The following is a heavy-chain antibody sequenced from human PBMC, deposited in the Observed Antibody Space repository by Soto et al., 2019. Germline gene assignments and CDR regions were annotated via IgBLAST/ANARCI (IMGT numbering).Heavy chain of an antibody. D-gene: IGHD6-13*01. CDR3: ARDTAAAGINGFDP. V-gene: IGHV3-21*01. CDR1: GFTFSSYS. CDR2: ISSTSSHI. Sequence: EVQLVESGGGLVKPGGSLRLSCAASGFTFSSYSMNWVRQAPGKGLEWVSCISSTSSHIYYADSVRGRFAISRDNAKNSLDLQMNSLRAEDTAVYYCARDTAAAGINGFDPWGQGTLVTVSS. J-gene: IGHJ5*02.